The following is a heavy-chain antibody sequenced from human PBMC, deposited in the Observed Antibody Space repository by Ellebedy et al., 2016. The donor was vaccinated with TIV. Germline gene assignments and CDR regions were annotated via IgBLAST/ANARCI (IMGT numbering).Heavy chain of an antibody. CDR3: AREEPAALDYYYGMDV. J-gene: IGHJ6*02. Sequence: GESLKISCAASGFTFSSYSMNWVRQAPGKGLEWVSSISSSSSYIYYADSVKGRFTISRDNAKNSLYLQMNSLRAEDTAVYYCAREEPAALDYYYGMDVWGQGTTVTVSS. V-gene: IGHV3-21*01. D-gene: IGHD1-14*01. CDR1: GFTFSSYS. CDR2: ISSSSSYI.